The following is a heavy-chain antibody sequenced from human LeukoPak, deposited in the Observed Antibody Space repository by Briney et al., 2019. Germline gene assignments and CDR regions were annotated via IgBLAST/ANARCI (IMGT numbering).Heavy chain of an antibody. CDR2: ISSSSTTI. CDR3: AAAVDYYDSAGFDY. J-gene: IGHJ4*02. V-gene: IGHV3-48*04. Sequence: GGSLRLSCAASGFTFSDYNMNWVRQAPGKGLEWISYISSSSTTIFYGDSVKGRFTISRDNAKNSLYLQMNSLRAEDTAVYYCAAAVDYYDSAGFDYWGQGTLVTVSS. CDR1: GFTFSDYN. D-gene: IGHD3-22*01.